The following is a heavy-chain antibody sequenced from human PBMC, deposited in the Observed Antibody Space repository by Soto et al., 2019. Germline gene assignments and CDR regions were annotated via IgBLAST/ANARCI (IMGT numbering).Heavy chain of an antibody. CDR3: ARGADGRPEY. V-gene: IGHV3-48*02. Sequence: VGSLRLSCVSSVFTFSSYGMNRVRQAPGKGLEWVSYISSGPVTTNYADSVKGRFTISRDNAKSSLYLQLNSLRDDDTAVYYCARGADGRPEYWGQGTLVIVSS. CDR2: ISSGPVTT. J-gene: IGHJ4*02. CDR1: VFTFSSYG. D-gene: IGHD1-26*01.